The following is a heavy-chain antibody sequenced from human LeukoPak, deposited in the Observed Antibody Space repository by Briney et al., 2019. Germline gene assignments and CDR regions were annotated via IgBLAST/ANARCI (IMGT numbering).Heavy chain of an antibody. Sequence: GASVKVSCKASGYTFTGYYMHWVRQAPGQGLEWMGWINPNSGGTNYAQKFQGRVTMTTDTSTSTAYMELRSLRSDDTAVYYCARVRGSPYYFDYWGQGTLVTVSS. CDR1: GYTFTGYY. CDR2: INPNSGGT. D-gene: IGHD1-26*01. J-gene: IGHJ4*02. V-gene: IGHV1-2*02. CDR3: ARVRGSPYYFDY.